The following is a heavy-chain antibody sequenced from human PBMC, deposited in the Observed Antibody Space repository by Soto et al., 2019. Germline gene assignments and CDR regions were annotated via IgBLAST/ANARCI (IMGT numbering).Heavy chain of an antibody. CDR3: ARVSSGWGGNAFDI. D-gene: IGHD6-19*01. Sequence: QVQLQQWGAGLLKPSETLSLTCAVYGGSFSGYYWSWIRQPPGKGLEGIGEINHSGRTNNNPSLKSRVTISVDTSKIQFSLKLSSVTAADTAVYYCARVSSGWGGNAFDIWGQGTMVTVSS. CDR2: INHSGRT. CDR1: GGSFSGYY. V-gene: IGHV4-34*01. J-gene: IGHJ3*02.